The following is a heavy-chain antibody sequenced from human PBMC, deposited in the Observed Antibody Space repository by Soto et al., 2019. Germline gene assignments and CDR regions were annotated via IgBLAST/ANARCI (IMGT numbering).Heavy chain of an antibody. V-gene: IGHV1-24*01. J-gene: IGHJ4*02. CDR2: FDPEDGET. CDR1: GYTLTELS. CDR3: ATWERGLPGIDY. Sequence: ASVKVSCKVSGYTLTELSMHWVRQAPGKGLEWMGGFDPEDGETIYAQKFQGRVTMTEDTSTDTAYMELSSLRSEDTAVYYCATWERGLPGIDYWGQGTLVTVSS. D-gene: IGHD1-1*01.